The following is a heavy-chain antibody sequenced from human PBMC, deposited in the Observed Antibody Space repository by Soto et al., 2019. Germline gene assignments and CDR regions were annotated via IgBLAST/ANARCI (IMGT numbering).Heavy chain of an antibody. CDR1: GFTFSSYS. Sequence: PGGALRLSCAASGFTFSSYSMSWVRQAPGKGLEWVSAISGSGGSTYYADSVKGRFTISRDNSKNTLYLQMNSLRAEDTAVYYCAKVPGDSSSWDFDYWGQGTLVTVSS. CDR3: AKVPGDSSSWDFDY. D-gene: IGHD6-13*01. CDR2: ISGSGGST. V-gene: IGHV3-23*01. J-gene: IGHJ4*02.